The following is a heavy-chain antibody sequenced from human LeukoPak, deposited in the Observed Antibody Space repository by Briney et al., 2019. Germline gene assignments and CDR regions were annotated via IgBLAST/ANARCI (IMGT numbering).Heavy chain of an antibody. CDR3: AKALHTDYYDSSGYYHPLDY. CDR2: ISGSGGST. Sequence: GGSLRLSYAASGFTFSSYAMSWVRQAPGKGLEWVSAISGSGGSTYYADSVKGRFTISRDNSKNTLYLQMNSLRAEDTAVYYCAKALHTDYYDSSGYYHPLDYWGQGTLVTVSS. D-gene: IGHD3-22*01. CDR1: GFTFSSYA. J-gene: IGHJ4*02. V-gene: IGHV3-23*01.